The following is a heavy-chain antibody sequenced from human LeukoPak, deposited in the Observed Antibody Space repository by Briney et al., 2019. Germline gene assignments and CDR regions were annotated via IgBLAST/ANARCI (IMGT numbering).Heavy chain of an antibody. Sequence: GGSLRLSCAASGFTFSSYAMNWVRQAPGKGLEWVAVISYDGSDKYYADYVKGRFTISRDSSKDTLYLQMNSLRAEDTAVYYCARATSWRRTETDAFDIWGQGTMVTVSS. D-gene: IGHD4-17*01. CDR3: ARATSWRRTETDAFDI. CDR1: GFTFSSYA. J-gene: IGHJ3*02. V-gene: IGHV3-30-3*01. CDR2: ISYDGSDK.